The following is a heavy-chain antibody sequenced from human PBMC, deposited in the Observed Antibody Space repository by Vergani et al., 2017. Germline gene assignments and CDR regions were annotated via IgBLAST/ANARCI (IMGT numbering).Heavy chain of an antibody. CDR2: ISSSSSYI. V-gene: IGHV3-21*01. Sequence: EVQLVESGGGLVKPGGSLRLSCAASGFTFSSYSMNWVRQAPGKGLEWVSSISSSSSYIYYADSVKGRFTISRDNAKNSLYLQMNSLRAEDTAVYYCAGEPLRYSGYDFGAFDIWGQGTMVTVSS. D-gene: IGHD5-12*01. CDR3: AGEPLRYSGYDFGAFDI. CDR1: GFTFSSYS. J-gene: IGHJ3*02.